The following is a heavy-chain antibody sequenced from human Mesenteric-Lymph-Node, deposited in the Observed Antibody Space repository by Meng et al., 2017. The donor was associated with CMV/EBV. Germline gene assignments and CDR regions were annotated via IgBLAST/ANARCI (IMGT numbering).Heavy chain of an antibody. CDR1: GGYIRSDDCD. V-gene: IGHV4-30-4*08. J-gene: IGHJ5*02. CDR2: IFYNEST. D-gene: IGHD2-2*01. CDR3: ARAIVVPAAIAWFDP. Sequence: GGYIRSDDCDWSWNRQRPGKGLEWIGYIFYNESTYYNPALKSRVTISVDTSKNQFSLKLSSVTAADTAVYYCARAIVVPAAIAWFDPWGQGTLVTVSS.